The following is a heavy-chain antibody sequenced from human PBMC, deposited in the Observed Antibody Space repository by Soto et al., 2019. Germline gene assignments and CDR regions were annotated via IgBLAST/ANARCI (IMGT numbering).Heavy chain of an antibody. J-gene: IGHJ6*02. CDR2: IIPIFGTA. CDR3: ARGYYGSGSYSPYYYYGMDV. Sequence: SGKGSCKASGGTFSSYAISSVRQAPGQGLEWRGGIIPIFGTANYRQKFKGRGTITADESTSTAYMELSRLRSEDTAVYYCARGYYGSGSYSPYYYYGMDVWGQGTTVTVSS. V-gene: IGHV1-69*13. CDR1: GGTFSSYA. D-gene: IGHD3-10*01.